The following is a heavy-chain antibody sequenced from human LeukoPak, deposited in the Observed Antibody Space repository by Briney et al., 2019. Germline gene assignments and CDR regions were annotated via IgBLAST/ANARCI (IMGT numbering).Heavy chain of an antibody. CDR3: ARIYYFGDNNWRYFDN. CDR2: IDPDGSGK. V-gene: IGHV3-7*01. CDR1: GFTFNSYW. J-gene: IGHJ4*02. Sequence: GGSLRLSCAASGFTFNSYWMSWVRQVPGKGLEWVANIDPDGSGKQYGDSVKGRFTTSRDNAKNSLYLQMNSLRAEDTAIYYCARIYYFGDNNWRYFDNWGQGTLVTVSS. D-gene: IGHD3-10*01.